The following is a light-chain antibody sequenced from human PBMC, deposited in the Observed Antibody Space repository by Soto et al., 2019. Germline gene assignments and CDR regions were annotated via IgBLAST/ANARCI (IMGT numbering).Light chain of an antibody. CDR3: QQYNIYPLT. Sequence: DVQMTQSPSSLSASVGDRVTITCRASQDINSYLAWYQQKPGNAPKSLIYGASNLQTGGPSRFSGSESGADFTLTISNLQPEDSATYYCQQYNIYPLTFGGGTKVEIK. V-gene: IGKV1D-16*01. CDR1: QDINSY. CDR2: GAS. J-gene: IGKJ4*01.